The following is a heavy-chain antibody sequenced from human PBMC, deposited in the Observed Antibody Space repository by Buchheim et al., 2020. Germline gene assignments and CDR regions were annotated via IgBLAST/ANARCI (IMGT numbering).Heavy chain of an antibody. D-gene: IGHD3-3*01. CDR2: IKQDGSEN. J-gene: IGHJ6*02. V-gene: IGHV3-7*01. CDR1: GFTFSSYW. CDR3: AREPRYYDFWSGSHDYYYGMDV. Sequence: EVQLVESGGGLVQPGGSLRLSCAASGFTFSSYWMSWVRQAPGKGLEWVANIKQDGSENYYVDSVKGRFTISRDNAKNSLYLQMNSLRAEDTAVYYCAREPRYYDFWSGSHDYYYGMDVWGQGTT.